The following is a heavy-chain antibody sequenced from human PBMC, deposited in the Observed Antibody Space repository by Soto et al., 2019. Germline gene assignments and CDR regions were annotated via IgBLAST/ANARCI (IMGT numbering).Heavy chain of an antibody. CDR3: TIFGVVVKADGFDI. D-gene: IGHD3-3*01. CDR2: INSDGSRT. CDR1: GFTFSSYW. J-gene: IGHJ3*02. V-gene: IGHV3-74*01. Sequence: EVQLVESGGGLVKPGGSLRLSCAASGFTFSSYWMHWVRQAPGKGLVWVSRINSDGSRTIYADSVKGRLTVSRDNAKNTLYLQMSSLRAEDTAVYYCTIFGVVVKADGFDIWGQGTMVTVSS.